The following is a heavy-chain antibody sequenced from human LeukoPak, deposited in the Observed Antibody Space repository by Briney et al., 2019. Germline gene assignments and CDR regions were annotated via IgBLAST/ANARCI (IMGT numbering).Heavy chain of an antibody. J-gene: IGHJ4*02. V-gene: IGHV4-31*03. CDR2: IYYSGST. CDR1: GGSISSGGYY. D-gene: IGHD3-10*01. Sequence: SETLSLTCTVSGGSISSGGYYWSWIRQHPGKGLEWIGYIYYSGSTYYNPSLKSRVTISVDTSKNQFSLKLSSVTPADTAVYYCARGYYGSGSYSYYFDYWGQGTLVTVSS. CDR3: ARGYYGSGSYSYYFDY.